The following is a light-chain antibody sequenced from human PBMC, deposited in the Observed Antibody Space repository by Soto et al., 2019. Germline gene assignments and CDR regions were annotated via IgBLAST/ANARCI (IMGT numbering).Light chain of an antibody. CDR3: QQRSDFIT. V-gene: IGKV3-11*01. J-gene: IGKJ5*01. CDR1: QSVSRF. Sequence: EIVLTQSPATLSLSPGDRATLSCRASQSVSRFLAWYQQKPGQAPRLLIYDASNRATGIPARFSGSGSETEFTLTISSLEPEDFALYYCQQRSDFITFGRGTRLDIK. CDR2: DAS.